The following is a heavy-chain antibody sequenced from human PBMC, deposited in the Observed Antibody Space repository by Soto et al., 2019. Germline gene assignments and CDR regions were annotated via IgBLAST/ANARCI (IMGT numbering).Heavy chain of an antibody. CDR2: IYYSGST. Sequence: QVQLQESGPGLVKPSQTLSLTCTVSGGSISSGGYYWSWIRQHPGKGLEWIGYIYYSGSTYYNPSLKRRVTISVDTSKNQFYLKLSSVTAADTAVYYCARSRGSVLLWFGEFPYGMDVWGQGTTVTVSS. CDR3: ARSRGSVLLWFGEFPYGMDV. D-gene: IGHD3-10*01. CDR1: GGSISSGGYY. V-gene: IGHV4-31*03. J-gene: IGHJ6*02.